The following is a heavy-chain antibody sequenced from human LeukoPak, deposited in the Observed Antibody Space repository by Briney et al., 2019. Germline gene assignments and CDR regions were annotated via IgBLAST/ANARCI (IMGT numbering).Heavy chain of an antibody. CDR1: GFTFSSYS. CDR3: AKDFSRHYYDSSGYGVLTVAFDI. CDR2: ISSSSSYI. J-gene: IGHJ3*02. V-gene: IGHV3-21*04. Sequence: GGSLRLSCAASGFTFSSYSMNWVRQAPGKGLEWVSSISSSSSYIYYADSVKGRFTISRDNAKNSLYLQMSSLRAEDTAVYYCAKDFSRHYYDSSGYGVLTVAFDIWGQGTMVTVSP. D-gene: IGHD3-22*01.